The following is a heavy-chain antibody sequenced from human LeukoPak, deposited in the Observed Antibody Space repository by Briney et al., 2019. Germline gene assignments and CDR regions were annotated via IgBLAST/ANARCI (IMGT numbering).Heavy chain of an antibody. CDR2: INPNSGGT. CDR3: ARDVRGTYYDFWSGYYNWYDP. CDR1: GYTFTGYY. J-gene: IGHJ5*02. V-gene: IGHV1-2*02. Sequence: ASVKVSCKASGYTFTGYYMHWVRQAPGQGLEWMGWINPNSGGTNYAQKFQGRVTVTRDTSISTAYMELSRLRSDDTAVYYCARDVRGTYYDFWSGYYNWYDPWGQGTLVTVSS. D-gene: IGHD3-3*01.